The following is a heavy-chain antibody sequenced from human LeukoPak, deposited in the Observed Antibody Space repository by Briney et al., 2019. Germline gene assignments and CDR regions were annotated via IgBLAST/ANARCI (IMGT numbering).Heavy chain of an antibody. J-gene: IGHJ4*02. D-gene: IGHD5-18*01. CDR2: ISYDGSNK. Sequence: SGGSLRLSCAASGFTFSSYAMPWVRQAPGKGLEWVAVISYDGSNKYYADSVKGRFTISRDNSKNTLYLQMNSLRAEDTAVYYCARCTESYGYVPFDYWGQGTLVTVSS. V-gene: IGHV3-30-3*01. CDR1: GFTFSSYA. CDR3: ARCTESYGYVPFDY.